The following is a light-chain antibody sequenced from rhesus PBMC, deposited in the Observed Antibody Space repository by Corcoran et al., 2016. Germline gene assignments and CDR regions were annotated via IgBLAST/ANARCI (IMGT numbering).Light chain of an antibody. CDR1: QDINKE. V-gene: IGKV1-94*01. J-gene: IGKJ1*01. CDR2: AAS. Sequence: DIQMTQSPSSLSASVGDRVTVTCRASQDINKELSWYQQRPGKAPTLLIYAASSLQTGVSSRFSGSGYGTDFTLTISSLQPEDVATYYCHKDYTIPWTFGQGTKVEIK. CDR3: HKDYTIPWT.